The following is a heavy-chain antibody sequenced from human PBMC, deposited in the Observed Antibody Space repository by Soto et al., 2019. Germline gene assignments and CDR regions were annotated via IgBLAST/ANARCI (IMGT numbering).Heavy chain of an antibody. CDR3: ADLLVADTEMDV. Sequence: ASVKVSCKTSGYSFTDYDIHWVRQAAGQGLEWMGRIIPILGIANYTQKFQGRVTITADKSTSTAYMELSSLRSEDTAVYYCADLLVADTEMDVWGQGTTVTVSS. CDR1: GYSFTDYD. J-gene: IGHJ6*02. V-gene: IGHV1-69*04. CDR2: IIPILGIA. D-gene: IGHD2-15*01.